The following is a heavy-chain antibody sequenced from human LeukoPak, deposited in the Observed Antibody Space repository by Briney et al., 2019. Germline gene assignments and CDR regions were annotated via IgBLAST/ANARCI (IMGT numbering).Heavy chain of an antibody. J-gene: IGHJ6*02. Sequence: PGGSLRLSCAASGFTFSSYSMNWVRQPPGKGLEWIGEIKHSGSTNYNPSLKSRVTISVDTSKNQFSLKLSSVTAADTAVYYCAIGGALAPLGLWQLVDYYYYGMDVWGQGTTVTVSS. CDR1: GFTFSSYS. CDR3: AIGGALAPLGLWQLVDYYYYGMDV. CDR2: IKHSGST. D-gene: IGHD6-6*01. V-gene: IGHV4-34*01.